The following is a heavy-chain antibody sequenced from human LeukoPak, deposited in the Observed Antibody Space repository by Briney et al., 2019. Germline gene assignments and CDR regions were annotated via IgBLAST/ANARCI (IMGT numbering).Heavy chain of an antibody. D-gene: IGHD3-22*01. CDR2: ISDSGGST. CDR1: GITLSNYG. J-gene: IGHJ4*02. V-gene: IGHV3-23*01. Sequence: GGSLRLSCAVSGITLSNYGMSWVRQAPGKGLEWVAGISDSGGSTNYADSVKGRFPISRDSPKNTLYLQMTSLRAEDTAVYFCAKRGVVIRVILVGFHKEAYYFDSWGQGALVTVSS. CDR3: AKRGVVIRVILVGFHKEAYYFDS.